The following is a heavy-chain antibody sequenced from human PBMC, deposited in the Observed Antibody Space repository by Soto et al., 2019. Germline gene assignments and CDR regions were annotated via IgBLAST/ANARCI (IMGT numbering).Heavy chain of an antibody. Sequence: HPGGSLRLSCAASGFTFSSYAMSWVRQASGKGLEWVSAISGSGGSTYYADSVKGRFTISRDNSKNTLYLQMDSLRAEDTAVYYCAGDGVGGTVFLGYLDYWGQGALVTVSS. CDR3: AGDGVGGTVFLGYLDY. CDR1: GFTFSSYA. J-gene: IGHJ4*02. V-gene: IGHV3-23*01. CDR2: ISGSGGST. D-gene: IGHD1-26*01.